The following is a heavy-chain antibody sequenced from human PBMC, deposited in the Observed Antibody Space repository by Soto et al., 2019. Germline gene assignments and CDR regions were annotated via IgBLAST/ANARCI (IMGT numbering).Heavy chain of an antibody. Sequence: QVQLVESGGGVVQPGRSLRLSCAASGFTFSSYGMHWVRQAPGKGLEWVAVISYDGSNKYYADSVKGRFTISRDNSKNTLYLQMNSLRAEDTAVYYCAKDFAVLDTAMVGGYYGMDVW. V-gene: IGHV3-30*18. CDR2: ISYDGSNK. J-gene: IGHJ6*01. CDR1: GFTFSSYG. CDR3: AKDFAVLDTAMVGGYYGMDV. D-gene: IGHD5-18*01.